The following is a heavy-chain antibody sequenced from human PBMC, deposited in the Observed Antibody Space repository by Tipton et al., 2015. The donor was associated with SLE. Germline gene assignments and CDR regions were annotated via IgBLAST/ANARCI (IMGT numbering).Heavy chain of an antibody. J-gene: IGHJ5*02. CDR3: ARQAEYSSSSGFWLDP. D-gene: IGHD6-6*01. CDR2: INHSGST. Sequence: TLSLTCAVYGGSFSGYYWSWIRQPPGKGLEWIGEINHSGSTNYNPSLKSRVTISVDTSKNQISLKLTSVTAADTAIYYCARQAEYSSSSGFWLDPWGQGTQVTVSS. CDR1: GGSFSGYY. V-gene: IGHV4-34*01.